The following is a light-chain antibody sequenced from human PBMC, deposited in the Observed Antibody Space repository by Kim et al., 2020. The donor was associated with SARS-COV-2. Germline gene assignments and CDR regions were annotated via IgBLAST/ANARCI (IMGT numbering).Light chain of an antibody. CDR2: EVT. V-gene: IGLV2-23*02. CDR1: SSDVGSYNL. J-gene: IGLJ2*01. CDR3: SSYAPGSTSVV. Sequence: QSITISCTGTSSDVGSYNLVSWYQQHPGKAPQVMIYEVTKRPSGVSNRFFGSKSGNTASLTIFGLQAEDEAYYYCSSYAPGSTSVVFGGGTQLTVL.